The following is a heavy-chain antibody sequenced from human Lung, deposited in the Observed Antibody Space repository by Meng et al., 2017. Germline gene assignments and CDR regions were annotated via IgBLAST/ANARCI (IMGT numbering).Heavy chain of an antibody. CDR3: TNDRLNH. V-gene: IGHV3-74*01. CDR2: INRDGTKP. CDR1: GFTFTDHW. D-gene: IGHD1-1*01. Sequence: EVQLVESGGGLVPPGWYLRLSCAASGFTFTDHWMHWVRQGPGKGLVWVSRINRDGTKPTYADSVKGRFTISRDNAKNTLYLQMNNLRAEDTAFYYCTNDRLNHWGQGALVTVSS. J-gene: IGHJ1*01.